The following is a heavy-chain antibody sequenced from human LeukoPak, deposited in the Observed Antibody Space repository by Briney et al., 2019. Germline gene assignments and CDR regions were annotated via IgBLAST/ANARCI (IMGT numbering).Heavy chain of an antibody. D-gene: IGHD2-2*01. V-gene: IGHV5-51*01. CDR1: GYSFTSYW. CDR2: IYPGDSDT. CDR3: ARSCSSTSCHNYYYYYYGMDV. Sequence: GESLKISFKGSGYSFTSYWIGWVRQMPGKGLEWMGIIYPGDSDTRYSPSFQGQVTISADKSISTAYLQWSSLKASDTAMYYCARSCSSTSCHNYYYYYYGMDVWGQGTTVTVSS. J-gene: IGHJ6*02.